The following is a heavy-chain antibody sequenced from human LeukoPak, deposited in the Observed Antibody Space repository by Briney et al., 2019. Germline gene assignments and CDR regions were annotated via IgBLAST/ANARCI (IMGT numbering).Heavy chain of an antibody. V-gene: IGHV3-48*03. J-gene: IGHJ6*02. Sequence: GGSLRLSCAASGFTFSSYEMNWVRQAPGKGLEWVSYISSSGSTIYYADSVKGRFTISRDNAKNSLYLQMNRLRAEDTAVYYCARAPLIAAAGTDYYYGMDVWGQGTTVTVSS. CDR2: ISSSGSTI. CDR3: ARAPLIAAAGTDYYYGMDV. CDR1: GFTFSSYE. D-gene: IGHD6-13*01.